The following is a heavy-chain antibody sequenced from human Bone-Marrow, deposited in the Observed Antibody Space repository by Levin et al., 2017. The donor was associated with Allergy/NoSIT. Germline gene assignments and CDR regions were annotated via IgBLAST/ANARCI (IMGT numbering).Heavy chain of an antibody. CDR1: GGTFSSYA. D-gene: IGHD2-8*01. Sequence: PGESLKISCKASGGTFSSYAISWVRQAPGQGLEWMGGIIPIFGTANYAQKFQGRVTITADESTSTAYMELSSLRSEDTAVYYCARDRRGNGAFDIWGQGTMVTVSS. J-gene: IGHJ3*02. V-gene: IGHV1-69*01. CDR2: IIPIFGTA. CDR3: ARDRRGNGAFDI.